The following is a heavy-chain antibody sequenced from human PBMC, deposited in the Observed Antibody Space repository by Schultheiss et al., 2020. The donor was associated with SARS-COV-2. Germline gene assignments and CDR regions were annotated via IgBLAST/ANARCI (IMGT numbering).Heavy chain of an antibody. CDR2: VYSSGTT. V-gene: IGHV4-39*01. Sequence: SETLSLTCNVSGASITIIHYYLGWIRQPPGKGLEWMASVYSSGTTYYNPSLTSRGTISIDRSRNQFSLNLISVTAADTALYYCAGSYSGGFDNWGQGTLVTGSS. D-gene: IGHD1-26*01. CDR3: AGSYSGGFDN. CDR1: GASITIIHYY. J-gene: IGHJ4*02.